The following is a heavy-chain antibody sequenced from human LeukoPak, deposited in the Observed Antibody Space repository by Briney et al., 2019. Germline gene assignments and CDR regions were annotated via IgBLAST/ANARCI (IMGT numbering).Heavy chain of an antibody. V-gene: IGHV3-30-3*01. J-gene: IGHJ4*02. D-gene: IGHD5-12*01. Sequence: GGSLRLSCAASGFTFSSYAMHWVRQAPGKGLEWVAVISYDGNNKYYADSVKGRFTISRDNSKNTLYLQMNSLRAEDTAVYYCARDRRYSGYDEGYFDYWSQGTLVTVSS. CDR2: ISYDGNNK. CDR3: ARDRRYSGYDEGYFDY. CDR1: GFTFSSYA.